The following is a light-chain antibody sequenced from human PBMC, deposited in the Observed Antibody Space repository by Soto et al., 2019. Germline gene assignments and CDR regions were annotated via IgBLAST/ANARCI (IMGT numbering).Light chain of an antibody. V-gene: IGKV1-5*01. CDR2: DVS. CDR1: QSINRW. CDR3: QQYYSYPTIT. Sequence: DIQMTQSPPTLSASVGDRVTITCRAGQSINRWLAWYQQKPGRAPKLLIYDVSTLQSGVPSRFSGSGSGTDFTLTISCLQSEDFATYYCQQYYSYPTITFGQGTRLEIK. J-gene: IGKJ5*01.